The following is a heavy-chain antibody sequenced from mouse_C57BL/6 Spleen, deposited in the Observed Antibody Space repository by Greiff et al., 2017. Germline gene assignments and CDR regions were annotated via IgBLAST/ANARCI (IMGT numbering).Heavy chain of an antibody. CDR2: IGPGSGST. CDR3: AISLPQTAQATFWFAY. Sequence: VQLQQSGAELVKPGASVKISCKASGYTFTDYYINWVKQRHGQGLEWIGKIGPGSGSTSYNEKFKGKATLTADKSSSPAYMQRSSLTSEDYAVYVCAISLPQTAQATFWFAYWGQGTLVTVSA. D-gene: IGHD3-2*02. CDR1: GYTFTDYY. V-gene: IGHV1-77*01. J-gene: IGHJ3*01.